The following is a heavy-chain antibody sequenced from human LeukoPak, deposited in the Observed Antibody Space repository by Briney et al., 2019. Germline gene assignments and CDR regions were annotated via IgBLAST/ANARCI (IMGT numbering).Heavy chain of an antibody. CDR2: IYSSGNT. CDR1: GDSISSGRNY. D-gene: IGHD1-1*01. V-gene: IGHV4-39*01. J-gene: IGHJ4*02. Sequence: SETLSLTCSVSGDSISSGRNYWGWIRQSPGKGLEWIASIYSSGNTHSNPSLKSRVSISVDTAKNQVSLKLYSVTASDAAIYYCARPLSGTTMSHYFDFWGQGTLVTVSS. CDR3: ARPLSGTTMSHYFDF.